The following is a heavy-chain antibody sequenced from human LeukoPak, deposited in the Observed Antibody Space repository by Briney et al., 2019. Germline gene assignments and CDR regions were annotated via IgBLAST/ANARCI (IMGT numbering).Heavy chain of an antibody. J-gene: IGHJ5*02. D-gene: IGHD1-26*01. CDR1: GHTFTNYG. CDR2: INPSGGTT. CDR3: ARDNSVGDYAWWFDP. Sequence: ASVRVSCKASGHTFTNYGISWLRQAPGQGLEWMGLINPSGGTTRYAQKFQGRVTMTRDLSTSTDYMELSSLRSDDTAVYFCARDNSVGDYAWWFDPWGQGTLVTVSS. V-gene: IGHV1-46*01.